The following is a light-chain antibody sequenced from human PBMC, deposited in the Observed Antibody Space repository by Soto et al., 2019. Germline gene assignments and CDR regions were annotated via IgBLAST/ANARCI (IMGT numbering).Light chain of an antibody. CDR2: DVS. Sequence: QSALTQPASVSGSPGQSITISCTGTSSDVGGYNYVSWYQQHPGKAPKLMIYDVSNRPSGVSNGFSGSKSGNTASLAISGLQAEDEADYYCSSYTSSTRVFGTGTKVTVL. CDR3: SSYTSSTRV. V-gene: IGLV2-14*01. CDR1: SSDVGGYNY. J-gene: IGLJ1*01.